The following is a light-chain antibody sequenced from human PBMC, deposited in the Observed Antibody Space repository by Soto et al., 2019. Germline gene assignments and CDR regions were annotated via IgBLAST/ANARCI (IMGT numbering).Light chain of an antibody. CDR2: GAS. V-gene: IGKV1-6*01. CDR1: QGIGNA. CDR3: LQDINYPWT. J-gene: IGKJ1*01. Sequence: ALQMALAPSSLSASGGGRVSISSRASQGIGNAIGWYQQKPGKPPKVLIYGASNLQSGVPPRFSGSGSGTDFTLAISSLQPEDSATYYCLQDINYPWTFGQGTKVDIK.